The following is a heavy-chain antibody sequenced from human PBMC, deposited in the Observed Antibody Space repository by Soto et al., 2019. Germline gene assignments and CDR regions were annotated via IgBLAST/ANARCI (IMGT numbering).Heavy chain of an antibody. V-gene: IGHV1-18*01. CDR1: GYTFTSYG. CDR3: ARDLREQWLAPGGWFDP. D-gene: IGHD6-19*01. Sequence: ASVKLSCKASGYTFTSYGISWVRQAPGQGLEWMGWISAYNGNTNYSQKFQGRVTITRDTSASTAYMELSSLRSEDTAVYYCARDLREQWLAPGGWFDPWGQGTLVTVSS. CDR2: ISAYNGNT. J-gene: IGHJ5*02.